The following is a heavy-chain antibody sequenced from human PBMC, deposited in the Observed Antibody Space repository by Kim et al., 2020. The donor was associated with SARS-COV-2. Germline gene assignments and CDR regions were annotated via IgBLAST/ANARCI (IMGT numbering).Heavy chain of an antibody. D-gene: IGHD2-21*01. CDR3: ARETLAYCGGDCRRGTFDY. Sequence: SETLSLTCTVSGGSISSYYWSWIRQPPGKGLEWIGYIYYSGSTNYNPSLKSRVTISVDTSKNQFSLKLSSVTAADTAVYYCARETLAYCGGDCRRGTFDYWGQGTLVTVSS. V-gene: IGHV4-59*13. CDR1: GGSISSYY. CDR2: IYYSGST. J-gene: IGHJ4*02.